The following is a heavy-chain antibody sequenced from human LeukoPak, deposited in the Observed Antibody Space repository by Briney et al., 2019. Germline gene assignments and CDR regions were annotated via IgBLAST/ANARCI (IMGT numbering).Heavy chain of an antibody. CDR3: ASFRDTDN. CDR1: GFTFSAYA. V-gene: IGHV3-30*03. J-gene: IGHJ3*01. Sequence: GGSLRLSCAASGFTFSAYAMHWFRQAPGKGLEWVALISYDGSNKHYPDSVKGRFTISRDNSKNTLFLEVNSLRAEDTAVYYCASFRDTDNWGRGTMVTVSS. D-gene: IGHD2-21*01. CDR2: ISYDGSNK.